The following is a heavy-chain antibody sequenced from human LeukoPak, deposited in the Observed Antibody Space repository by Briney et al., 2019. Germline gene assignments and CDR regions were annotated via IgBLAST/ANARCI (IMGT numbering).Heavy chain of an antibody. CDR1: GFSLSTSGES. CDR2: IYWVGEK. Sequence: SGPTLVKSTQTLTLTCTFSGFSLSTSGESVGWVRQPPGKALEWLALIYWVGEKSSNPSLKSRLTINKDPSKNQVVLTMTNMDPVDTATYYGAHKFLTAAGDAFDVWGQGTVVIVSS. V-gene: IGHV2-5*02. D-gene: IGHD3-9*01. CDR3: AHKFLTAAGDAFDV. J-gene: IGHJ3*01.